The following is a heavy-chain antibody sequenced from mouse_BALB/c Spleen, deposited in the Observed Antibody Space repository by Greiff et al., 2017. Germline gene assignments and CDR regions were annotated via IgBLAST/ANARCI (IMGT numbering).Heavy chain of an antibody. V-gene: IGHV1-53*01. CDR1: GYTFTSYY. CDR2: INPSNGGT. Sequence: QVQLKESGTVLARPGASVKLSCKASGYTFTSYYMYWVKQRPGQGLEWIGEINPSNGGTNFNEKFKSKATLTVDKSSSTAYMQLSSLTSEDSAVYYCTRDYGSSYGYWYFDVWGAGTTVTVSS. J-gene: IGHJ1*01. D-gene: IGHD1-1*01. CDR3: TRDYGSSYGYWYFDV.